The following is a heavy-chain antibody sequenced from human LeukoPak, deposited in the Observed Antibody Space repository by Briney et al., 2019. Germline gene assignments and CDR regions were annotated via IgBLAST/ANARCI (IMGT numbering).Heavy chain of an antibody. CDR1: GFTFTTYW. D-gene: IGHD3-10*01. CDR3: VKVAKYYYGSETYYFFEH. Sequence: GESLRLSCAASGFTFTTYWMSWIRQLPGKGLEWVANINQDGTERYYVDSVKGRFTISRDNAKNSLDLQMNSLRVEDTGIYYCVKVAKYYYGSETYYFFEHWGQGTPVTASS. V-gene: IGHV3-7*01. J-gene: IGHJ4*02. CDR2: INQDGTER.